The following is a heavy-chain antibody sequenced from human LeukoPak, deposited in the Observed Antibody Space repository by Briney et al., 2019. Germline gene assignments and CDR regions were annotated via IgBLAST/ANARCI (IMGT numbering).Heavy chain of an antibody. J-gene: IGHJ4*02. CDR1: GFTVSSNY. CDR3: ARTAFWSGYLYYFDY. V-gene: IGHV3-53*01. CDR2: IYSGGST. D-gene: IGHD3-3*01. Sequence: GGFLRLSCAASGFTVSSNYMSWVRQAPGKGLEWVSVIYSGGSTYYADSVKGRFTISRDNSKNTLYLQMNSLRAEDTAVYYCARTAFWSGYLYYFDYWGQGTLVTVSS.